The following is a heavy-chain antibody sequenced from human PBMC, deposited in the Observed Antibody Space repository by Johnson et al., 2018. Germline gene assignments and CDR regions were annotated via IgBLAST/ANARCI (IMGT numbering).Heavy chain of an antibody. CDR1: GGSFSGYF. CDR2: INHSGST. V-gene: IGHV4-34*01. Sequence: QVQLQQWGAGLLKPSETLSLTCAVYGGSFSGYFWSWIRQPPGKGLEWIGEINHSGSTNYNPSLKSRVTTSVDTSKNQFSLKLSSVTAADTAVYYCARVVAAAGYYYYYYMDVWGKGTTVTVSS. CDR3: ARVVAAAGYYYYYYMDV. J-gene: IGHJ6*03. D-gene: IGHD6-13*01.